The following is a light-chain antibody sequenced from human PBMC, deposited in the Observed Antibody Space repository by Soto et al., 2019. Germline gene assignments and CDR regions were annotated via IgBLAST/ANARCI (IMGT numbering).Light chain of an antibody. CDR1: QSLLHSNGYNY. Sequence: DIVMTQSPLSLPVTPGEPASISCRSSQSLLHSNGYNYLDWYLQKPEQSPHLLIYLGSNRASGVPNRFCGCGSGTDFSLRVSRVEAEGVGFYYCMRARQPRTFGKGTKVEIK. V-gene: IGKV2-28*01. J-gene: IGKJ1*01. CDR3: MRARQPRT. CDR2: LGS.